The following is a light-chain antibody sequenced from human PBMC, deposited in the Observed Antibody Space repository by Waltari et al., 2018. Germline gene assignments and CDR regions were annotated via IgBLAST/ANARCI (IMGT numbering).Light chain of an antibody. CDR3: QQRAHWPLT. CDR1: QSVSSF. V-gene: IGKV3-11*01. CDR2: DAS. Sequence: DTVLTQSPVTLSFSPGETATLSCRASQSVSSFSAWYQQKPGQSPRLLIYDASHRATGIPARFSCTGSGTDFTLTIDHLEPEDFAVYYCQQRAHWPLTFGGGTKVEIK. J-gene: IGKJ4*01.